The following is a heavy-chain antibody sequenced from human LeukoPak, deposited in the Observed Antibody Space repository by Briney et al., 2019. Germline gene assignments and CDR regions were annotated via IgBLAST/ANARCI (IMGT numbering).Heavy chain of an antibody. CDR3: ARDAY. CDR1: GVSIGSHY. CDR2: VYNSGTT. Sequence: SESLSLTCTVSGVSIGSHYWSWIRQSPGKGLEWIGCVYNSGTTVYNPSLTGRVTISVDTSKNQYSQNLRSVTAADAAVYYCARDAYWGQGILVTVSS. J-gene: IGHJ4*02. V-gene: IGHV4-59*11.